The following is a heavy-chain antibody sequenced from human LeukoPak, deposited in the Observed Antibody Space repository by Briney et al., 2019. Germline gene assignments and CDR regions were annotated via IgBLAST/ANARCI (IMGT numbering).Heavy chain of an antibody. J-gene: IGHJ5*02. CDR2: ISSSSSYI. Sequence: GGSLRLSCAASGFTFSSYAMSWVRQAPGKGLEWVSSISSSSSYIYYADSVKGRFTISRDNAKNSLYLQMNSLRAEDTAVYYCARESVLRFLEWFRWFDPWGQGTLATVSS. CDR1: GFTFSSYA. CDR3: ARESVLRFLEWFRWFDP. D-gene: IGHD3-3*01. V-gene: IGHV3-21*01.